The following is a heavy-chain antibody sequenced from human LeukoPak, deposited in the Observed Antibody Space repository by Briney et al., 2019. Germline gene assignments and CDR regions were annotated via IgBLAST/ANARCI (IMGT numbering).Heavy chain of an antibody. J-gene: IGHJ5*02. Sequence: SETLSLTCTVSGGSFSSYYWSWIRQPPGKGLEWIGYIYYSGSTNYNPSLKSRVTISVDTSKNQFSLKLSSVTAADTAVYYCAREGVAVADPNWFDPWGQGTLVTVSS. CDR1: GGSFSSYY. CDR3: AREGVAVADPNWFDP. V-gene: IGHV4-59*01. D-gene: IGHD6-19*01. CDR2: IYYSGST.